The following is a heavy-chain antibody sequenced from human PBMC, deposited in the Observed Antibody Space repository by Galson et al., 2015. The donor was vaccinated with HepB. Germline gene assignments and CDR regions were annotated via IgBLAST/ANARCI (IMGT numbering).Heavy chain of an antibody. CDR2: ISAYNGNT. Sequence: SVKVSCKASGYTFTSYGISWVRQAPGQGLEWMGWISAYNGNTNYAQKLQGRVTMTTDTSTSTAYMELRSLRSDDTAVYYCARDTWPHYYGSSGYRGYWGQGTLVTVSS. J-gene: IGHJ4*02. CDR1: GYTFTSYG. V-gene: IGHV1-18*04. CDR3: ARDTWPHYYGSSGYRGY. D-gene: IGHD3-22*01.